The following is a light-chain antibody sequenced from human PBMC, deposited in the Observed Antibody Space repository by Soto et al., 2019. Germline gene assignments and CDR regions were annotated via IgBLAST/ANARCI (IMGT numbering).Light chain of an antibody. V-gene: IGKV3-11*01. Sequence: EIVLTQSPATLSLSPGERVTLSCRASQSVSSYLAWYQQKPGQAPRLLIYDASNRATGIPARFSGSGSGTDFTLTISSLEPEDFALYYCQQRSNWLFTFGPGTKVDLK. CDR3: QQRSNWLFT. J-gene: IGKJ3*01. CDR2: DAS. CDR1: QSVSSY.